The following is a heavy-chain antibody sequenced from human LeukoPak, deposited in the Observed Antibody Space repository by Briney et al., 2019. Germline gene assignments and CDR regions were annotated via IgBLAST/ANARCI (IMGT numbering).Heavy chain of an antibody. J-gene: IGHJ6*03. Sequence: SETLSLTCTVSGDSISGYYWSWIRQPPGKGLEWIGFIYSSGSTNYNPSLKSRVTISVDTSKNQFALRVNSVTAADTAVYYCARGIGFLEWSYYYYYYYMDVWGKGTTVTVSS. CDR2: IYSSGST. CDR3: ARGIGFLEWSYYYYYYYMDV. CDR1: GDSISGYY. D-gene: IGHD3-3*01. V-gene: IGHV4-59*01.